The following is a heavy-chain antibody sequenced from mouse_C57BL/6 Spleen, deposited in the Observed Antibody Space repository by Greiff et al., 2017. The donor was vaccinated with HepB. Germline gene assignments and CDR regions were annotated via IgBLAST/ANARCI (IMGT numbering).Heavy chain of an antibody. CDR1: GYTFTGYW. CDR3: AREWIYDGYPWFAY. J-gene: IGHJ3*01. CDR2: ILPGSGST. Sequence: QVQLQQSGAELMKPGASVKLSCTATGYTFTGYWIEWVKQRPGHGLEWIGEILPGSGSTNYNEKFKGKATFTADTSANTAYMQLSCLTTEDSAIYYCAREWIYDGYPWFAYWGQGTLVTVSA. D-gene: IGHD2-3*01. V-gene: IGHV1-9*01.